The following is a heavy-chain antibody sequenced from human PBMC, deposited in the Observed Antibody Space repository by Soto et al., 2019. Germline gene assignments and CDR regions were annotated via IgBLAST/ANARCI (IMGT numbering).Heavy chain of an antibody. CDR3: ARLLGEAYYYYMDV. CDR2: IYYSGST. CDR1: GGSISSYY. Sequence: SETLSLTCTVSGGSISSYYWSWIRQPPGKGLEWIGYIYYSGSTNYNPSLKSRVTISVDTSKNQFSLKLSSMTAADTAVYYCARLLGEAYYYYMDVWGKGTTVTVSS. J-gene: IGHJ6*03. V-gene: IGHV4-59*08.